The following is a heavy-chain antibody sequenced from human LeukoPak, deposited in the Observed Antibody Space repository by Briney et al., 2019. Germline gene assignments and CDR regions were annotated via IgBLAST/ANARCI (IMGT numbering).Heavy chain of an antibody. CDR3: ATDHGFHYGAYFDY. J-gene: IGHJ4*02. V-gene: IGHV3-30*03. D-gene: IGHD4-17*01. CDR2: ISYDGGNK. CDR1: GFTFNSYG. Sequence: PGGSLRLSCAASGFTFNSYGMHWVRQAPGKGLEWVAVISYDGGNKYSADSVKGRFTISRDNSKNTLYLQMNSLRAEDTAVYYCATDHGFHYGAYFDYWGQGTLVTVSS.